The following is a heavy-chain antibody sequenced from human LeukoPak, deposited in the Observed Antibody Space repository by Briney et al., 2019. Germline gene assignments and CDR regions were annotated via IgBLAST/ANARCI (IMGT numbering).Heavy chain of an antibody. V-gene: IGHV3-30*04. J-gene: IGHJ5*02. CDR1: GFTFSSYA. CDR2: ISYDGSNK. CDR3: AREYRCCSGGSCHNWFDP. D-gene: IGHD2-15*01. Sequence: GGSLRLSCAASGFTFSSYAMHWVRQAPGKGLEWVAVISYDGSNKYYADSVKGRFTISRDNSKNTLYLQMNSLRAEDTAVYYCAREYRCCSGGSCHNWFDPWGQGTLVTVSS.